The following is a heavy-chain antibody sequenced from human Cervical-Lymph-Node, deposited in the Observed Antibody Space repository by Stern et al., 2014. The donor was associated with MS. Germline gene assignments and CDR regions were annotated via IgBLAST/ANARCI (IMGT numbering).Heavy chain of an antibody. V-gene: IGHV3-33*01. D-gene: IGHD6-13*01. Sequence: VQLVESGGGVVQPGRSLRLSCAASGFSFSRYAMHWVRQAPGKGLEWVALIWYDGSIPYYADSGTGRFTISRDNFKNTLYLQMNSLRAEDTAVYYCASAYSSSHYYFDYWGQGTLVTVSS. CDR1: GFSFSRYA. CDR3: ASAYSSSHYYFDY. CDR2: IWYDGSIP. J-gene: IGHJ4*02.